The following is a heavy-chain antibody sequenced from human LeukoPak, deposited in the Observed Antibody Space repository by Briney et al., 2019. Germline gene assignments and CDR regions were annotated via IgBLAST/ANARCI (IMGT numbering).Heavy chain of an antibody. CDR1: GYTLTELS. V-gene: IGHV1-24*01. D-gene: IGHD6-6*01. Sequence: VASVKVSCKVSGYTLTELSMHWVRQAPGKGLEWMGGFDPEDGETIYAQKFQGRVTMTEDTSTDTAYMELSSLRSEDTAVYYCAREGPIIAARQPYYYYYMDVWGKGTTVTVSS. CDR2: FDPEDGET. J-gene: IGHJ6*03. CDR3: AREGPIIAARQPYYYYYMDV.